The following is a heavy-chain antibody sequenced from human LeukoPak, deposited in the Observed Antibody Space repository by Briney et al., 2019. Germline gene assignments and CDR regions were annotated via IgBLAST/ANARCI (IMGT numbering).Heavy chain of an antibody. Sequence: GGSLRLSCAASGFTFSSYSMNWVRQAPGQGLEWVSYISSSSIIYYADSVKGRFTISRDNAKNSLYLQMKSLRDEDTAVYYCARVLLRGVPGLDYWGQGTLVTVSS. J-gene: IGHJ4*02. CDR1: GFTFSSYS. CDR3: ARVLLRGVPGLDY. V-gene: IGHV3-48*02. CDR2: ISSSSII. D-gene: IGHD3-10*01.